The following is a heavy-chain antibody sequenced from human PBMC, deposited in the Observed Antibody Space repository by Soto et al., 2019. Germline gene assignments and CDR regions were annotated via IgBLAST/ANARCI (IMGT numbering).Heavy chain of an antibody. Sequence: QVQLVQSGAEVKKPGASVKVSCKASGYTFTNFGISWVRQAPGQGLEWMGWISAYNGNTNYAQKFQGRVTMTTDTSTSTGYIEVRSLRFDETAVYYCARGGTPIAYWGQGTLVTVSS. D-gene: IGHD3-16*01. J-gene: IGHJ4*02. V-gene: IGHV1-18*01. CDR3: ARGGTPIAY. CDR1: GYTFTNFG. CDR2: ISAYNGNT.